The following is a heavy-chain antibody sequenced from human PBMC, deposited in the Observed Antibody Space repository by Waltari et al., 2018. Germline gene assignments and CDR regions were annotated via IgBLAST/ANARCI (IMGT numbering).Heavy chain of an antibody. CDR1: GGSISSYY. D-gene: IGHD6-13*01. Sequence: QVQLQESGPGLVKPSETLSLTCTVSGGSISSYYWSWIRQPPGKGLEWIGYIYYSGSTNYNPSSKSRVTISVDTSKNQFSLKLSSVTAADTAVYYCARVGYSRGPYYFDYWGQGTLVTVSS. CDR3: ARVGYSRGPYYFDY. CDR2: IYYSGST. J-gene: IGHJ4*02. V-gene: IGHV4-59*01.